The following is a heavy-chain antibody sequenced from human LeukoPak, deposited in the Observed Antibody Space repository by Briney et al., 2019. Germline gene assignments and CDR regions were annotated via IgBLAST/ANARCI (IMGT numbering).Heavy chain of an antibody. D-gene: IGHD3-22*01. CDR1: GGSLSGYY. Sequence: SETLSLTCAVYGGSLSGYYWSWIRQPPGKGLEWIGEINHSGSTNYNPSLKSRVTISVDTSKNQFSLKLSSVTAADTAVYYSARGSRYYYDSSGYYWGQGTLITVSS. J-gene: IGHJ4*02. CDR3: ARGSRYYYDSSGYY. CDR2: INHSGST. V-gene: IGHV4-34*01.